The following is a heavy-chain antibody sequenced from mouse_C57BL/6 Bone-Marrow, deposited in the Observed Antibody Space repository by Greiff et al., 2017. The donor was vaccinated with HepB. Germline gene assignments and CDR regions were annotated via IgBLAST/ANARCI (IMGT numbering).Heavy chain of an antibody. D-gene: IGHD1-1*01. CDR3: ARGGYYFMDYAMDY. J-gene: IGHJ4*01. V-gene: IGHV1-69*01. CDR2: IDPSDSYT. CDR1: GYTFTSYW. Sequence: VQLQQPGAELVMPGASVKLSCKASGYTFTSYWMHWVKQRPGQGLEWIGEIDPSDSYTNYNQKFKRKSTLTVDTSSSTAYIQLSSLTSEDSAVYYCARGGYYFMDYAMDYWGQGTSVTVSS.